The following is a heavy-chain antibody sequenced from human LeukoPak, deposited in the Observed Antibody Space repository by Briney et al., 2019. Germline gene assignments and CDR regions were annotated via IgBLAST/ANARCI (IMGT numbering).Heavy chain of an antibody. Sequence: ASVKVSCKASGYTFTSYGISWVRQAPGQGLEWMGWISAYNGNTNYAQKLQGRVTMTTDTSTSTAYMELRSLRSDDTAVYYCARNLCKDTTVTANWFDPWGQGTLVTVSS. J-gene: IGHJ5*02. CDR1: GYTFTSYG. V-gene: IGHV1-18*01. CDR3: ARNLCKDTTVTANWFDP. D-gene: IGHD4-11*01. CDR2: ISAYNGNT.